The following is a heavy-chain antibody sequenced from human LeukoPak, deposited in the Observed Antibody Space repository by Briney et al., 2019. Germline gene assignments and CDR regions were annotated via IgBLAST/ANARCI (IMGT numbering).Heavy chain of an antibody. V-gene: IGHV3-21*01. CDR3: VREASHVFDF. CDR2: ISGRSSFI. J-gene: IGHJ3*01. Sequence: GGPLRLSCAASGFRFSVLTMNWVRQAPGKGLEWVSSISGRSSFILYADSVKGRFILSRDNAETSLFMPLNGLGPEHTAVYYCVREASHVFDFWGQGTMVTVSS. CDR1: GFRFSVLT.